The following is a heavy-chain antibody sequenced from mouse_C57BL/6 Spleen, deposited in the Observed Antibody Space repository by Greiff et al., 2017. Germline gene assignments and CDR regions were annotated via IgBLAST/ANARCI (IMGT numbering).Heavy chain of an antibody. CDR3: TSYPYGHHDAPVFDY. D-gene: IGHD1-1*02. V-gene: IGHV1-15*01. J-gene: IGHJ2*01. CDR2: IDPETVGT. Sequence: QVQLQQSGAELVRPGASVTLSCNASGYTFTDYEMHWVKQTPVHGLEWIGAIDPETVGTDYNQKFKGKAILTADKASSTAYMELLSLTSEDSAVYYCTSYPYGHHDAPVFDYWGQGTTLTVSS. CDR1: GYTFTDYE.